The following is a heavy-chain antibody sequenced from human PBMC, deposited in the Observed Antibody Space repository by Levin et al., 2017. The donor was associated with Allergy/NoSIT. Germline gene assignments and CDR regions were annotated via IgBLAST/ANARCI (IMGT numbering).Heavy chain of an antibody. D-gene: IGHD3-22*01. CDR1: GDSVSGSRAA. V-gene: IGHV6-1*01. CDR2: TFYRSKWFN. Sequence: SQTLSLTCDISGDSVSGSRAAWHWIRQSPSGGLQWLGRTFYRSKWFNDYEDSVRGRITITPDTSRNQFSLQLNAVSPEDTAIYYCARNSDISGYPYFDFWGRGTRVIVSS. CDR3: ARNSDISGYPYFDF. J-gene: IGHJ4*02.